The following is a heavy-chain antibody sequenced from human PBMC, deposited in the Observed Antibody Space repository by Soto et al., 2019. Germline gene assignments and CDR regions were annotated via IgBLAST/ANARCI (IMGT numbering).Heavy chain of an antibody. CDR1: GGTFSSYA. CDR3: ARDFEITGSYWGAFDI. CDR2: IIPIFGTA. V-gene: IGHV1-69*13. J-gene: IGHJ3*02. Sequence: SVKVSCKASGGTFSSYAISWVRQAPGQGLEWMGGIIPIFGTANYAQKFQGRVTITADESTSTAYIELSSLRSEDTAVYYCARDFEITGSYWGAFDIWGQGTMVTVSS. D-gene: IGHD1-26*01.